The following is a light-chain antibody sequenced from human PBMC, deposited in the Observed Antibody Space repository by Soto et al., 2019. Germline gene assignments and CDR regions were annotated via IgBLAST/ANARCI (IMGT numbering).Light chain of an antibody. J-gene: IGKJ1*01. Sequence: IQMTQSPLSLSASVGDRVTIACRASQDIGKDLGWYQQKPGEPPELLISVASSLESGVPSRFSGSGFGSYFNLTIRNLQPEDFATYYCLQDYNYPRTFGQGTKVEL. CDR1: QDIGKD. CDR3: LQDYNYPRT. V-gene: IGKV1-6*01. CDR2: VAS.